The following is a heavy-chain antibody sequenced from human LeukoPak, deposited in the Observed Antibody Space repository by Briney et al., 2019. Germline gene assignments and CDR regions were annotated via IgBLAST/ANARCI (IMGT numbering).Heavy chain of an antibody. V-gene: IGHV1-69*13. CDR1: GYTFTIHY. Sequence: AVTVSCTASGYTFTIHYMHWVRQAPGQGLEWMGGIIPIFGTANYAQKFQGRVTITADESTSTAYMELSSQRSEDTAVYYCARENGYDRDRELTLWGQGTLVTVSS. J-gene: IGHJ4*02. CDR3: ARENGYDRDRELTL. D-gene: IGHD5-12*01. CDR2: IIPIFGTA.